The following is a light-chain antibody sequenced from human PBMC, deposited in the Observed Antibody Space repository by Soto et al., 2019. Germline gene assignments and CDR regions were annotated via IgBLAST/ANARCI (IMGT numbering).Light chain of an antibody. CDR1: QSVSSN. J-gene: IGKJ4*01. V-gene: IGKV3-15*01. CDR2: GAS. Sequence: EIVMTQSPATLSVSPGERATLSCRASQSVSSNLAWYQQKPGQAPRLLIYGASTRATGIPARFSGSGSGTEFTLTISSLQSEDIAVYYCQQYNNWPLTFSGGTKVEIK. CDR3: QQYNNWPLT.